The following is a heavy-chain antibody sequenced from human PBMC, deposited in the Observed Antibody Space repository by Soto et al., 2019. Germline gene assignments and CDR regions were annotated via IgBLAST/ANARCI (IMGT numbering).Heavy chain of an antibody. J-gene: IGHJ6*03. CDR3: ARIITGYSHNYYYYYYMDV. CDR2: IDWDDDK. D-gene: IGHD3-9*01. V-gene: IGHV2-70*11. Sequence: SGPTLVNPTQTLTLTCTVSGFSLSTSGMCGSWIRQPPGKALEWLARIDWDDDKYYSTSLKTRLTISKDTSKNQVVLTMTNMDPVDTATYYCARIITGYSHNYYYYYYMDVWGKGTTVTVSS. CDR1: GFSLSTSGMC.